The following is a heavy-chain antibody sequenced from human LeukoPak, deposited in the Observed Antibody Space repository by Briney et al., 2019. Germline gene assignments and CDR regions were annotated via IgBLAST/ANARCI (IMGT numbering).Heavy chain of an antibody. CDR2: IKQDGSEK. J-gene: IGHJ4*02. Sequence: PGGSQRLSCAASGFIFSSYWVSWARQPPGRGLEWGANIKQDGSEKTSEDSVKGRFTTSTDDAEISMYLQKNSMRAEDTAVYYCGGGGPYSTSPGGTLDYWGQGTLVTVSS. CDR1: GFIFSSYW. V-gene: IGHV3-7*01. D-gene: IGHD6-6*01. CDR3: GGGGPYSTSPGGTLDY.